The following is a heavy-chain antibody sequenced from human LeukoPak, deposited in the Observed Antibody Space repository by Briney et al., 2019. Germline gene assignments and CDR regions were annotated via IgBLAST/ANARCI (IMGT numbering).Heavy chain of an antibody. Sequence: ASVKVSCEASGYTFTSYGISWVRQAPGQGLEWMGWISAYNGNTNYAQKLQGRVTMTTDTSTSTAYMELRSLRSDDTAVYYCARDLRGYSYGLEAFDIWGQGTMVTVSS. CDR1: GYTFTSYG. V-gene: IGHV1-18*01. J-gene: IGHJ3*02. D-gene: IGHD5-18*01. CDR2: ISAYNGNT. CDR3: ARDLRGYSYGLEAFDI.